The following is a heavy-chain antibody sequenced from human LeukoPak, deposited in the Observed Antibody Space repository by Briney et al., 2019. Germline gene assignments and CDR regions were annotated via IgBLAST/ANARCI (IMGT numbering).Heavy chain of an antibody. CDR2: INPNSGGT. Sequence: ASVKVSCKASGYTFTGYYMHWVRQAPGQGLEWMGWINPNSGGTNYAQKFQGRVTMTRDTSISTAYMELSRLRSDDTAVYYCARDKGPGYYYYMDVWGKGTTVTVSS. D-gene: IGHD2-8*02. CDR1: GYTFTGYY. V-gene: IGHV1-2*02. J-gene: IGHJ6*03. CDR3: ARDKGPGYYYYMDV.